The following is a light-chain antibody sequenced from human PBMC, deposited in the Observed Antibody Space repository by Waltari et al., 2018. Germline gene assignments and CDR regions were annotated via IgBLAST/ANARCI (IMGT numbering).Light chain of an antibody. CDR1: QSISTY. V-gene: IGKV1-39*01. Sequence: DIQMTQSQSSLSASVGDRITITCRESQSISTYLSWYQNKPGKAPKLLISGSPGSQSGDPSRFSVSGSGTDFTLTISGLQPQDFATFVCQQSYRTPLTFGVGTKVEMK. J-gene: IGKJ4*01. CDR3: QQSYRTPLT. CDR2: GSP.